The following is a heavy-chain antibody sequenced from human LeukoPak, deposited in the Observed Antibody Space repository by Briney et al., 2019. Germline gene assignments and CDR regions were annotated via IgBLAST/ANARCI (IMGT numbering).Heavy chain of an antibody. CDR2: IKQDGSEK. V-gene: IGHV3-7*01. CDR3: ARAKGDYDGSGSYSTYD. CDR1: GFTFSRYW. Sequence: GGSLRLSCAASGFTFSRYWMSWVRQAPGKGLEWVANIKQDGSEKYYVDSVKGRFTISRDNAKNSLYLQMNSLRAEDTAVYYCARAKGDYDGSGSYSTYDWGQGTLVTVSS. D-gene: IGHD3-10*01. J-gene: IGHJ4*02.